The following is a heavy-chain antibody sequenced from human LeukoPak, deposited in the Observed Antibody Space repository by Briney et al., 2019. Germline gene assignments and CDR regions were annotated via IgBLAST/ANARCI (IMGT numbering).Heavy chain of an antibody. CDR3: ARVIQLYGAYYYYYYMDV. J-gene: IGHJ6*03. CDR2: IIPIFGTA. Sequence: SVKVSCKASGGTFSSYAISWVRQAPGQGLEWMGGIIPIFGTANYAQKFQGRVTITADESTSTAYMELSSLRSEDTAVYYCARVIQLYGAYYYYYYMDVWGKGTTVTISS. CDR1: GGTFSSYA. V-gene: IGHV1-69*01. D-gene: IGHD5-18*01.